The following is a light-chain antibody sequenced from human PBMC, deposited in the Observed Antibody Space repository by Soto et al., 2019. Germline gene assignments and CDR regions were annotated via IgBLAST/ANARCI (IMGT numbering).Light chain of an antibody. CDR1: QDINNY. CDR2: TTS. Sequence: DIPMTQSPSSLSSSVGDRVTITCRAPQDINNYLVWFQQKPGKAPKSRTYTTSSLQSRVPSSFSTTGSGTDFPLTSSSQQSEDFVPYYFQHYNRYPCTFGRVSMV. CDR3: QHYNRYPCT. J-gene: IGKJ1*01. V-gene: IGKV1-16*01.